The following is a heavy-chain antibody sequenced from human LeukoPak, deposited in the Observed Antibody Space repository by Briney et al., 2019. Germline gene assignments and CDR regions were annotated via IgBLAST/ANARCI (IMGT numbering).Heavy chain of an antibody. CDR3: ARHGDRYSSSWTSDWFDP. J-gene: IGHJ5*02. Sequence: PSETLSLTCTVSGGAISSYYWSWIRQPPGKGLEWIGDIYYSGSTNYNPSLKSRVTISVDTSKNQFSLKLSSVTTADTAVYYCARHGDRYSSSWTSDWFDPWGQGTLVTVSS. CDR1: GGAISSYY. D-gene: IGHD6-13*01. V-gene: IGHV4-59*08. CDR2: IYYSGST.